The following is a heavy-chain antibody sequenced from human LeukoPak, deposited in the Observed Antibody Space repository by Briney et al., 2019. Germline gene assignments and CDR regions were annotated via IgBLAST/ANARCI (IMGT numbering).Heavy chain of an antibody. CDR2: ISYDGSNK. Sequence: GRSLRLSCAASGFTFSSYAMHWVRQAPDNGQEWEAVISYDGSNKYYADSVKGRFTMSRDNSKNTQYLQMNNLRAEDTAVYYFAKGQDWQWLYYFEYWAQETLVKVSS. V-gene: IGHV3-30*18. D-gene: IGHD6-19*01. J-gene: IGHJ4*02. CDR1: GFTFSSYA. CDR3: AKGQDWQWLYYFEY.